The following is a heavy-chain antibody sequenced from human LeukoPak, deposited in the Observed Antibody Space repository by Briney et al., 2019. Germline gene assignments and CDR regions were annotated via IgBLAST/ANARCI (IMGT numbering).Heavy chain of an antibody. D-gene: IGHD3-9*01. J-gene: IGHJ4*02. Sequence: ASVKVSCKASGYTFTGYYMHWVRQALGQGLKWMGWINPNSGGTNYAQKFQGRVTMTRDTSISTAYMELSRLRSDDTAVYYCARWADILTLDYWGQGTLVTVSS. CDR1: GYTFTGYY. V-gene: IGHV1-2*02. CDR3: ARWADILTLDY. CDR2: INPNSGGT.